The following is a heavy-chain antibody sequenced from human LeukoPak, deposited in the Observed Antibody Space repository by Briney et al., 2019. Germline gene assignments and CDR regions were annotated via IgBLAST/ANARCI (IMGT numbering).Heavy chain of an antibody. V-gene: IGHV4-59*08. CDR1: GGSSTSYY. CDR2: IYFSGST. Sequence: SETLSLTCALSGGSSTSYYWSWIRQPPGKGLEWIAYIYFSGSTNYNPSLKSRVIISIDTSTNQFSLKLSSVTAADTALYFCARHIYGDSVAFDVWGEGTMVTVSS. D-gene: IGHD4-17*01. CDR3: ARHIYGDSVAFDV. J-gene: IGHJ3*01.